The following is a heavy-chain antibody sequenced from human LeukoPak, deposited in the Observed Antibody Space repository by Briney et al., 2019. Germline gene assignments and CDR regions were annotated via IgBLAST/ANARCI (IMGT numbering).Heavy chain of an antibody. J-gene: IGHJ3*01. Sequence: GGSLRLSCAVSGFTLSNYGMHWVRQAPGRGLEWVAVIWYDGTNKYYADSVKGRFTISRDNSKNTLNLQMNSLRTEDTAVFYCAKPRDIDSWAFDVWGQGTMVTVSS. CDR1: GFTLSNYG. V-gene: IGHV3-30*02. CDR2: IWYDGTNK. CDR3: AKPRDIDSWAFDV. D-gene: IGHD2-15*01.